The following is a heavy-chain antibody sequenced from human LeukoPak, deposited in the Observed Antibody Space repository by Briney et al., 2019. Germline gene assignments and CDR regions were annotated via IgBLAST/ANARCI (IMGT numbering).Heavy chain of an antibody. V-gene: IGHV3-20*04. CDR3: ARSNLVGSNTLYFQD. J-gene: IGHJ1*01. D-gene: IGHD1-26*01. CDR2: INCDGRST. Sequence: GGALRLSCADSGFTFADYVMAWVREGPGKGLEYVSAINCDGRSTVYADSLKGRFIISRDNAKNSVFLQLSSLRAEDTGFYYCARSNLVGSNTLYFQDWGQGTLVTVSS. CDR1: GFTFADYV.